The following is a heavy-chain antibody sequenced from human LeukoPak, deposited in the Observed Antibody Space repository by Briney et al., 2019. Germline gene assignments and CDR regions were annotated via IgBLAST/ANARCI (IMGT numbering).Heavy chain of an antibody. D-gene: IGHD1-26*01. Sequence: PSETLSLTCTVSGGSISSSSYYWGWIRQPPGKGLEWIGSIYYSGSTYYNPSLKSRVTISVDTSKNQFSLKLSAVTAADTAVYYCARRRGGSYPYYFDYWAREPWSPSPQ. CDR1: GGSISSSSYY. CDR2: IYYSGST. V-gene: IGHV4-39*01. CDR3: ARRRGGSYPYYFDY. J-gene: IGHJ4*02.